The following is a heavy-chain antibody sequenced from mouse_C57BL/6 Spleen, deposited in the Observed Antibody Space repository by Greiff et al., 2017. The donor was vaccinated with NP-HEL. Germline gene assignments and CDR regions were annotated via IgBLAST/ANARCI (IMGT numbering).Heavy chain of an antibody. V-gene: IGHV5-6*01. Sequence: EVQLVESGGDLVKPGGSLKLSCAASGFTFSSYGMSWVRQTPDKRLEWVATISSGGSYTYYPDSVKGRFTISRDNAKNTLYLQMSSLKSEDTAMYYCARLMVYWGQGTSVTVSS. CDR1: GFTFSSYG. CDR3: ARLMVY. J-gene: IGHJ4*01. CDR2: ISSGGSYT.